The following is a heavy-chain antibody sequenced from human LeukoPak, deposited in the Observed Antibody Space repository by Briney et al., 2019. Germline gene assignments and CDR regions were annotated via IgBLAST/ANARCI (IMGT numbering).Heavy chain of an antibody. D-gene: IGHD2-21*01. J-gene: IGHJ4*02. CDR2: IYYSGST. CDR1: GGSISSSSYY. V-gene: IGHV4-39*01. CDR3: ARHPDSPFGY. Sequence: SETLSLTCTVSGGSISSSSYYWGWIRQPPGKGLEWIGSIYYSGSTYYNPSLKSRVTISVDTSKNQFSLKLSSVTAADTAVYYCARHPDSPFGYWGQGTLVTVSS.